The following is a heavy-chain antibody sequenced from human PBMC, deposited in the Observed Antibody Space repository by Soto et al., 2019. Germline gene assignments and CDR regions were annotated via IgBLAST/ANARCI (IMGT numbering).Heavy chain of an antibody. D-gene: IGHD2-2*01. CDR3: ARVVPGAEAWFGP. Sequence: ASGKGSCKTSGFTFCNYGIHRVRQAPGRPLEWLGWISLYSDGTNYAQKFQGRVSMTTDTSTTTAYMELRSLRSDDTAAYYCARVVPGAEAWFGPWGQGTLVTVSS. CDR1: GFTFCNYG. J-gene: IGHJ5*02. V-gene: IGHV1-18*01. CDR2: ISLYSDGT.